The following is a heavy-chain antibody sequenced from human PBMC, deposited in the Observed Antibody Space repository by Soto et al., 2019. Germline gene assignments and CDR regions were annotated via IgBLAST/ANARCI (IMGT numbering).Heavy chain of an antibody. CDR1: GGTFSKYS. J-gene: IGHJ4*02. CDR2: IIPMFGTA. D-gene: IGHD3-22*01. V-gene: IGHV1-69*13. CDR3: ARQFDYDSSGYYYAY. Sequence: SVKVSCKASGGTFSKYSISWVRQAPGQGLEWMGGIIPMFGTANYAQKLQGRVTITADESTSTAYMELSSLRSEDTAVYYCARQFDYDSSGYYYAYWGQGTLVTVSS.